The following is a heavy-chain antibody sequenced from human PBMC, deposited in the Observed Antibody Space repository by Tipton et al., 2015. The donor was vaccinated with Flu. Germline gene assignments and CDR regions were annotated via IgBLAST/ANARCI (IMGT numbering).Heavy chain of an antibody. CDR2: ISYDGTYK. D-gene: IGHD6-19*01. V-gene: IGHV3-30*04. CDR3: AREPGGVGVAGPLGY. Sequence: SLRLSCAASGFTFSSYAMHWVRQAPGKGLEWLSVISYDGTYKYYADSVKGRFTISRDNSKNTLYLQMNSLRVDDTAVFYCAREPGGVGVAGPLGYWGQGTLVTVSS. CDR1: GFTFSSYA. J-gene: IGHJ4*02.